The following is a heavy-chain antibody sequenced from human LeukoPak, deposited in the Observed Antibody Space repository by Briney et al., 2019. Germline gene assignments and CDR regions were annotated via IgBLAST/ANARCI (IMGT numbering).Heavy chain of an antibody. CDR3: ARDYTDSWQPWFDP. J-gene: IGHJ5*02. Sequence: ETLSLTCGVSGGSIDITNYWSWVRQAPGKGLEWVSSITSSSSYIYYADSVKGRFTMSRDNAKNSLYLQMNSLRAEDTAVYYCARDYTDSWQPWFDPWGQGTLVTVSS. CDR1: GGSIDITNY. D-gene: IGHD3-16*01. CDR2: ITSSSSYI. V-gene: IGHV3-21*01.